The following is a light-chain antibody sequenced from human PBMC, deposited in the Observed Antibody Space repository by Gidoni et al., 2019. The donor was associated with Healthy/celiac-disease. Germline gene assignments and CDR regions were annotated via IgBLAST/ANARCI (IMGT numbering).Light chain of an antibody. V-gene: IGKV3-20*01. CDR2: GAS. Sequence: IVLTQSTGTLSLSPGERATLSCRASQRVSSSYLALYQQKPGQAPRLLIYGASGRATGIPDRFSGSGSGTDFTLTISRLEPEDFAVYYCQQYGSSPYTFGQGTKLEIK. J-gene: IGKJ2*01. CDR3: QQYGSSPYT. CDR1: QRVSSSY.